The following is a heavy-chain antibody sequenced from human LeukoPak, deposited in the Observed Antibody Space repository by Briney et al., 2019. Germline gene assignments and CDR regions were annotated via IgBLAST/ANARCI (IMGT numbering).Heavy chain of an antibody. D-gene: IGHD1-1*01. Sequence: SETLSLTCTVTDGSTNNYYWNWLRQPPGKGLEWIGYIYDNGSTNYNASLKSRVTMSVDTSKNQFSLKLSSVTAADTAVYYCARLKWGTTSWFDPWGQGTLVTVAS. CDR2: IYDNGST. CDR1: DGSTNNYY. V-gene: IGHV4-59*08. CDR3: ARLKWGTTSWFDP. J-gene: IGHJ5*01.